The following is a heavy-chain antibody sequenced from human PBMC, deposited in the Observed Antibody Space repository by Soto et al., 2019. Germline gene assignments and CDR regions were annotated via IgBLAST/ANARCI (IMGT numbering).Heavy chain of an antibody. D-gene: IGHD3-10*01. J-gene: IGHJ6*03. CDR3: ARDGGEYGSGFGLPTNPQHYYYYYMDV. Sequence: ASVKVSCKASGYTFTGYYMHWVRQAPGQGLEWMGWINPNSGGTNYAQKFQGWVTMTRDTSISTAYMELSRLRSDDTAVYYCARDGGEYGSGFGLPTNPQHYYYYYMDVWGKGTTVTVSS. CDR2: INPNSGGT. CDR1: GYTFTGYY. V-gene: IGHV1-2*04.